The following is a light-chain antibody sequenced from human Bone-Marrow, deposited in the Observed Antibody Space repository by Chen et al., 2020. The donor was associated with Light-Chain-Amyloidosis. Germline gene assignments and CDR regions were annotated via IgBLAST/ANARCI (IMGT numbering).Light chain of an antibody. Sequence: QTVVTQEPSFSVSPGGTVTLTCGLSSGSVSTSYYPSWYPQTPGQAPRTLNYSTNTRSSGVPDRFSGSILGNKAALTITGAQADDESDYYCVLYMGSGISVFGGGTKLTVL. J-gene: IGLJ3*02. CDR3: VLYMGSGISV. CDR2: STN. CDR1: SGSVSTSYY. V-gene: IGLV8-61*01.